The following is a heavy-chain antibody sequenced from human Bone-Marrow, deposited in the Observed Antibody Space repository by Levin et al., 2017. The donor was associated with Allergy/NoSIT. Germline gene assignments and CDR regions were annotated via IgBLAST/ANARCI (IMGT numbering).Heavy chain of an antibody. J-gene: IGHJ4*02. D-gene: IGHD1-26*01. CDR2: ISWSGNMT. Sequence: PGGSLRLSCAASGFTFDDFAMHWVRQAPGKGLEWVSGISWSGNMTAHADSVKGRFAVSRDNAKNSVYLQMNSLRPEDTALYYCAKAKTNSGFVVGFDSWGQGTRVIVSS. V-gene: IGHV3-9*01. CDR3: AKAKTNSGFVVGFDS. CDR1: GFTFDDFA.